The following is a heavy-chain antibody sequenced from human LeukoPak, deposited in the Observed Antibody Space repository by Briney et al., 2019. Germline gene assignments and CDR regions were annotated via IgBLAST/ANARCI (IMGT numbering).Heavy chain of an antibody. D-gene: IGHD1-26*01. CDR1: GGSISSYY. CDR2: NYTSGST. CDR3: ARVIVGADDAFDI. V-gene: IGHV4-4*07. Sequence: PSETLSLTCTVSGGSISSYYWSWIRQPAGKGLEWIGRNYTSGSTNYNPSLKSRVTISVDTSKNQFSLKLSSVTAADTAVYYCARVIVGADDAFDIWGQGTMVTVSS. J-gene: IGHJ3*02.